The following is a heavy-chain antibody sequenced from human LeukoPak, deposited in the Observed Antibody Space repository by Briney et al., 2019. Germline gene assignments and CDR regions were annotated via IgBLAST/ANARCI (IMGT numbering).Heavy chain of an antibody. CDR3: ARDAQRGFDYSNSLEY. J-gene: IGHJ4*01. V-gene: IGHV3-33*01. Sequence: GGSLRLSCAPSGFIYSHYGMHWVRPAPGQGLEWVAVIWSDGSNRFYAGSVKGRFTISRDNSQNTLFLQMNSLRAEDTAMYYCARDAQRGFDYSNSLEYWGHGTLVTVSS. CDR1: GFIYSHYG. CDR2: IWSDGSNR. D-gene: IGHD4-11*01.